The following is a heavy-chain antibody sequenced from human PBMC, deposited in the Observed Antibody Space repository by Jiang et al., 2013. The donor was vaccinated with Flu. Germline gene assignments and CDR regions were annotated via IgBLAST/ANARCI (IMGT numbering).Heavy chain of an antibody. Sequence: TSQTLSLTCAISGDSVSSNSAAWNWIRQSPSRGLEWLGRTYYRSKWYNDYAVSVKSRITINPDTSKNQFSLQLNSVTPEDTAVYYCARVEGIVVVPAAQNWFDPWGQGTLVTVSS. CDR1: GDSVSSNSAA. V-gene: IGHV6-1*01. CDR3: ARVEGIVVVPAAQNWFDP. CDR2: TYYRSKWYN. D-gene: IGHD2-2*01. J-gene: IGHJ5*02.